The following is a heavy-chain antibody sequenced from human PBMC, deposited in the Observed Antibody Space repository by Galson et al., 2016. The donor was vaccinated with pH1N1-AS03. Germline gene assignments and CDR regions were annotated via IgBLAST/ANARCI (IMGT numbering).Heavy chain of an antibody. V-gene: IGHV1-18*04. CDR1: GYTFTSYG. J-gene: IGHJ4*02. D-gene: IGHD1-26*01. CDR3: ARAAGELLSSSDY. Sequence: SVKASCKASGYTFTSYGITWVRQAPGQGLEWMGWISAHNGYTKYAQKLQGRVTMTTDTSTSTAYMELRSRRSDDTAVCYCARAAGELLSSSDYWGQGTLVTVSS. CDR2: ISAHNGYT.